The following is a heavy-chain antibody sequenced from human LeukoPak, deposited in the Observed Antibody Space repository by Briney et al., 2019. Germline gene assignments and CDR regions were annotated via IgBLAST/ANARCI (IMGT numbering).Heavy chain of an antibody. Sequence: ASVKVSCKASGYTFTSYDINWVRQATGQGLEWMGWMNPNSGNTGYAQKFQGRVTMTRNTSISTAYMELSSLRSEDTAVYYCARGRIVVVVAATDWLDPWGQGTLVTVSS. CDR2: MNPNSGNT. CDR1: GYTFTSYD. J-gene: IGHJ5*02. V-gene: IGHV1-8*01. CDR3: ARGRIVVVVAATDWLDP. D-gene: IGHD2-15*01.